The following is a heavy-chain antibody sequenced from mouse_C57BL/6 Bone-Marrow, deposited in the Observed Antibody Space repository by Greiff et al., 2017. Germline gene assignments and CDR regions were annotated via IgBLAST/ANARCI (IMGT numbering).Heavy chain of an antibody. CDR2: IDPSDSYT. CDR1: GYTFTSYW. V-gene: IGHV1-59*01. Sequence: VQLQQPGAELVRPGTSVKLSCKASGYTFTSYWMHWVKQRPGQGLEWIGVIDPSDSYTNYNQKFKGKATLTVDTSSSTAYMQLSSLTSEDSAVYYCAIWVAYWGQGTLVTVSA. CDR3: AIWVAY. J-gene: IGHJ3*01.